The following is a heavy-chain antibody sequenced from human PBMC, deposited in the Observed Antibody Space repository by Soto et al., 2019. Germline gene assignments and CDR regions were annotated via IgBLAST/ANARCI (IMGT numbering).Heavy chain of an antibody. J-gene: IGHJ4*02. CDR2: IYYSGPT. D-gene: IGHD3-3*01. CDR3: ARGVGITIFGAVTTGPFFDF. V-gene: IGHV4-31*03. Sequence: QVQLQGRGQDLVRPSQTLSLTSIVLGAPLSGGGYYWTGIPRHPGGGRGGMGYIYYSGPTYYNPSLRSRVTISSDKSKNQFSLKLSSVTAADMAVYFCARGVGITIFGAVTTGPFFDFWGQGTLVTVSS. CDR1: GAPLSGGGYY.